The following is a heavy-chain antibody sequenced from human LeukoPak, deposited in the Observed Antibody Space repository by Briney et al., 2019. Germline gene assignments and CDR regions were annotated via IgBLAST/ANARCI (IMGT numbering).Heavy chain of an antibody. CDR3: VAGSGGDEWEPYGFDY. V-gene: IGHV4-38-2*02. Sequence: SETLSLTCTVSGYFISSGYYWGWIRQPPGKGLEWIGSIYHSGTTYYNPSLKSRVTISADTSKNQFSLKLSSVTAADTAVYYCVAGSGGDEWEPYGFDYWGQGTLVTVYS. CDR1: GYFISSGYY. CDR2: IYHSGTT. D-gene: IGHD1-26*01. J-gene: IGHJ4*02.